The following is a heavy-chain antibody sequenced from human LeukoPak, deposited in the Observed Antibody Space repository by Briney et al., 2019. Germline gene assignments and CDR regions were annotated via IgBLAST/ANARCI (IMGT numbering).Heavy chain of an antibody. CDR2: IYWDDDK. Sequence: SGPTLVNPTQTLTLTCTFSGFSLSTSGVGVGWIRQPPGKALEWLALIYWDDDKRYSPSLKSRLTITKDTSKNQVVLTMTNMDPVDTATYYCAHSGYYDSSGYYFSWFDPWGQGTLVTVSS. V-gene: IGHV2-5*02. J-gene: IGHJ5*02. CDR1: GFSLSTSGVG. CDR3: AHSGYYDSSGYYFSWFDP. D-gene: IGHD3-22*01.